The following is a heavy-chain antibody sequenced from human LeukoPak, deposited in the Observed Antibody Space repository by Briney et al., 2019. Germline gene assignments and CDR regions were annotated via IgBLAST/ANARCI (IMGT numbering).Heavy chain of an antibody. D-gene: IGHD6-6*01. Sequence: GGSLRLSCAASGFTVSSNYMSWVRQAPGKGLEWVGFIRSKAYGGTTEYAASVKGRFTISRDDSKSIAYLQMNSLKTEDTAVYYCTREGMSSSAPFDYWGQGTLVTVSS. CDR3: TREGMSSSAPFDY. J-gene: IGHJ4*02. CDR2: IRSKAYGGTT. V-gene: IGHV3-49*04. CDR1: GFTVSSNY.